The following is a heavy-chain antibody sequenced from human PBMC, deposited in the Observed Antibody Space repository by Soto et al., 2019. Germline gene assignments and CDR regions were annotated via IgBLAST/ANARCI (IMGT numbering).Heavy chain of an antibody. CDR1: GFTFDDYA. D-gene: IGHD3-22*01. J-gene: IGHJ3*02. CDR2: ISWNSGSI. CDR3: AKVFDYDSTRNAFDI. Sequence: GGSLRLSCAASGFTFDDYAMHWVRQAPGKGLEWVSGISWNSGSIGYADSVRGRFTISRDNAKNSLYLQMNSLRAEDTALYYCAKVFDYDSTRNAFDIWGQGTMVTVSS. V-gene: IGHV3-9*01.